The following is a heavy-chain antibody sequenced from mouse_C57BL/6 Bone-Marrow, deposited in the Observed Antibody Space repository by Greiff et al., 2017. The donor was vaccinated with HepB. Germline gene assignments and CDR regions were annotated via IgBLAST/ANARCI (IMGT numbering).Heavy chain of an antibody. Sequence: QVQLQQSGPELVKPGASVKISCKASGYTFTDYYINWVKQRPGQGLEWIGWIFTGSGSTYYNEKFKGKATLTVDKSSGTAYMLLSSLTSEGSAVYFCGKKPYYSQRFYYAMDYWGQGTSVTVSS. J-gene: IGHJ4*01. CDR2: IFTGSGST. CDR3: GKKPYYSQRFYYAMDY. V-gene: IGHV1-75*01. D-gene: IGHD2-12*01. CDR1: GYTFTDYY.